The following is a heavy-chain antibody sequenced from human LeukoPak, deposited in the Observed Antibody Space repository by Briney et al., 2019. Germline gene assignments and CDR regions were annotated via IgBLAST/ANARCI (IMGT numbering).Heavy chain of an antibody. CDR2: ISIEGNSL. Sequence: QTGGSLRLSCEVSGFNFNIYSMNWVRQAPGKGLEWISYISIEGNSLYYADSVKGRFTISRDNSKNTLYLQMNSLRAEDTAVYYCARVFGLEYQPPHAFDIWGQGTMVTVSS. J-gene: IGHJ3*02. CDR3: ARVFGLEYQPPHAFDI. D-gene: IGHD2-2*01. V-gene: IGHV3-48*01. CDR1: GFNFNIYS.